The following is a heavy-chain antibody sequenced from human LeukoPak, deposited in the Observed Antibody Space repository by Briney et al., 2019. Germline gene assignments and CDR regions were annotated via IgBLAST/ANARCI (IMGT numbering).Heavy chain of an antibody. CDR1: GGSSRSGDYF. CDR3: ARENNDYGSKKAFDY. V-gene: IGHV4-30-4*01. Sequence: SETLSLTCAVSGGSSRSGDYFWSWIRQPPGKGLEWIGHIHYSGNTYYNPSLKSRVSISVDTSKNQFSLKLSSVTAADTAVYYCARENNDYGSKKAFDYWGQGTLVTVSS. J-gene: IGHJ4*02. CDR2: IHYSGNT. D-gene: IGHD4-23*01.